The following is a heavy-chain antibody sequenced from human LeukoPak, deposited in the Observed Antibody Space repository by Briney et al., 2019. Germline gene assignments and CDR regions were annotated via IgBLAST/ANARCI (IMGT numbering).Heavy chain of an antibody. CDR3: ARQIQLLSYYGMDV. CDR1: GFTFSSYS. Sequence: GGSLRLSCAASGFTFSSYSMNWVRQAPGKGLEWVSYISSSSSTIYYADSVKGRFTISRDNAKNSLYLQMNSLRAEDTAVYYCARQIQLLSYYGMDVWGQGTTVTVSS. V-gene: IGHV3-48*01. D-gene: IGHD5-18*01. J-gene: IGHJ6*02. CDR2: ISSSSSTI.